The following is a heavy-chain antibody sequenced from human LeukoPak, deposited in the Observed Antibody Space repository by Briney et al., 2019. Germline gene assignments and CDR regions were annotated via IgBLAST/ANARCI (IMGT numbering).Heavy chain of an antibody. CDR3: AGSSSWYQYFDY. D-gene: IGHD6-13*01. CDR1: GVSISSSNW. CDR2: INHSGST. Sequence: ASETLSLTCAVSGVSISSSNWWSWVRQPPGKGPEWIGEINHSGSTNYNPSLKSRVTISVDTSKNQFSLKLSSVTAADTAVYYCAGSSSWYQYFDYWGQGTLVTVSS. J-gene: IGHJ4*02. V-gene: IGHV4-4*02.